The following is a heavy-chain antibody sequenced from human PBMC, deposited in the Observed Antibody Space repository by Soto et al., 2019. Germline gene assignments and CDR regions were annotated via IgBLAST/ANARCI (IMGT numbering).Heavy chain of an antibody. CDR2: IYYSGST. Sequence: SETLSLTCTVSGGSISSGDYYWSWIRQPPGKGLEWIGYIYYSGSTYYNPSLKSRVTISVDTSKNQFSLKLSSVTAADTAVYYCARDSYYYDSSGSRMDVWGQGTTVTVS. CDR1: GGSISSGDYY. V-gene: IGHV4-30-4*01. D-gene: IGHD3-22*01. CDR3: ARDSYYYDSSGSRMDV. J-gene: IGHJ6*02.